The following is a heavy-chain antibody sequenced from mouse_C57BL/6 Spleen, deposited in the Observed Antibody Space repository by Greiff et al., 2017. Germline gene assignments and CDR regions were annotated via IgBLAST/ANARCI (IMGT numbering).Heavy chain of an antibody. Sequence: VQLQQSGAELARPGASVQMSCKASVYTFTSYTMHWVKQRPGQGLEWIGYINPSSGYTKYNQKFKDKATLTADKSSSTAYMQLSSLTSEDSAVYYCARSGDDGYSPFAYWGQGTLVTVSA. CDR2: INPSSGYT. D-gene: IGHD2-3*01. J-gene: IGHJ3*01. CDR1: VYTFTSYT. V-gene: IGHV1-4*01. CDR3: ARSGDDGYSPFAY.